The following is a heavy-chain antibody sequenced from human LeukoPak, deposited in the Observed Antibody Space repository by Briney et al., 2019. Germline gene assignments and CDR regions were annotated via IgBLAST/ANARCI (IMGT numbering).Heavy chain of an antibody. J-gene: IGHJ6*02. D-gene: IGHD3-3*01. CDR3: ARDTSYYGMDV. CDR2: INPSGGST. CDR1: GYTFTSYY. V-gene: IGHV1-46*01. Sequence: ASVKVSCKASGYTFTSYYIHWVRQAPGQGLKWMGIINPSGGSTSYAQKFQGRVTMTRDTSTSTVYMELSSLRSEDTAVYYCARDTSYYGMDVWGQGTTVTVSS.